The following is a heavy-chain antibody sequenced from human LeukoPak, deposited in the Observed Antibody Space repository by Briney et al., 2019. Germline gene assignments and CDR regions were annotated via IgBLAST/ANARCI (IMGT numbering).Heavy chain of an antibody. CDR1: GFTFSSYS. J-gene: IGHJ4*02. CDR2: ISSGSSYI. V-gene: IGHV3-21*01. CDR3: ARDQGPGIAVAGIPFDY. D-gene: IGHD6-19*01. Sequence: GGSLRLSCAASGFTFSSYSMNWVRQAPGKGLEWVSSISSGSSYIYYADSVKGRFTISRDNAKNSLYLQMNSLRAEDTAVYYCARDQGPGIAVAGIPFDYWGQGTLVTVSS.